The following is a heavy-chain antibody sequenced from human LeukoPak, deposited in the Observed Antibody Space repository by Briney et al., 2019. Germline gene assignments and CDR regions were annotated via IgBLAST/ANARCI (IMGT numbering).Heavy chain of an antibody. CDR2: ISSSSSTI. V-gene: IGHV3-48*01. CDR1: GFTFSSYS. D-gene: IGHD3-10*01. J-gene: IGHJ4*02. Sequence: PGGSLGLSCAASGFTFSSYSMNWVRQAPGKGLEWVSYISSSSSTIYYADSVKGRFTISRDNSKNTPYLQMNSLRAEDTAVYYCSRDRAARIYYGFNYYWGQGTLVTVSS. CDR3: SRDRAARIYYGFNYY.